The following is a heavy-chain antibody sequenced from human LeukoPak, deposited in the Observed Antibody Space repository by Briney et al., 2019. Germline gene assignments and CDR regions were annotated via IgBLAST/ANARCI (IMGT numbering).Heavy chain of an antibody. D-gene: IGHD3-10*01. CDR1: GFTFDDYA. J-gene: IGHJ6*02. CDR2: ISWNSGSI. Sequence: GRSLRLSCAASGFTFDDYAMHWVRHAPGKGLEWVSGISWNSGSIGYADSVKGRFTISRDNAKSSLYLQMNSLRAEDTALYYCAKDLQGSGRYYYGMDVWGQGTTVTVSS. V-gene: IGHV3-9*01. CDR3: AKDLQGSGRYYYGMDV.